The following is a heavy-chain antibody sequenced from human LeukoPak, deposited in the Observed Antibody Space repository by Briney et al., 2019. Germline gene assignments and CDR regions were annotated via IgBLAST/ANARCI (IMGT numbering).Heavy chain of an antibody. CDR1: GFTFSSYA. D-gene: IGHD1-7*01. CDR2: INWNGGST. J-gene: IGHJ6*03. CDR3: AREGTYNWNYYYYYYYMDV. V-gene: IGHV3-20*04. Sequence: GGSLRLSRAASGFTFSSYAMSWVRQAPGKGLEWVSGINWNGGSTGYADSVKGRFTISRDNAKNSLYLQMNSLRAEDTALYYCAREGTYNWNYYYYYYYMDVWGKGTTVTVSS.